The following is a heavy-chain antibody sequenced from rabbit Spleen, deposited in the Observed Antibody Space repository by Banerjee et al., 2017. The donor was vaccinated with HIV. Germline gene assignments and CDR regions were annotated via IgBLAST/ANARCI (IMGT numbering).Heavy chain of an antibody. V-gene: IGHV1S47*01. D-gene: IGHD1-1*01. CDR2: IDPVFGAT. CDR1: GFDLNTYG. CDR3: VRGASSSGYYSL. J-gene: IGHJ4*01. Sequence: QEQLEESGGGLVQPGGSLKLSCKASGFDLNTYGVSWVRQAPGKGLEWIGYIDPVFGATYYATWVNGRFTISSQNAQNTLYLQLNSLTAADTATYFCVRGASSSGYYSLWGPGTLVTVS.